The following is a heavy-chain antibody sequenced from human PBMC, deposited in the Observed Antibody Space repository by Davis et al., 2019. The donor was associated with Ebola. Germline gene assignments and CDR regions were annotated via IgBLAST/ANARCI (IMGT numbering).Heavy chain of an antibody. J-gene: IGHJ4*02. CDR1: GGSISSGGYY. CDR3: ASQHPSMVAFDY. V-gene: IGHV4-31*03. CDR2: IYYSGST. Sequence: SETLSLTCTVSGGSISSGGYYWSWIRQHPGKGLEWIGYIYYSGSTYYNPSLKSRVTISVDTPKNQFSLTLTSVTAADTAVYYCASQHPSMVAFDYWGQGTLVTVSS. D-gene: IGHD5-12*01.